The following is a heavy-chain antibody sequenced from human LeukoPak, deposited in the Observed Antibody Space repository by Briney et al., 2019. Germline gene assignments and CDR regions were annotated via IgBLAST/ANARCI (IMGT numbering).Heavy chain of an antibody. D-gene: IGHD3-10*01. CDR2: TSSDLNVK. CDR1: GFTFRNYV. CDR3: AREGYYGSGSPPSLYFDY. V-gene: IGHV3-30-3*01. J-gene: IGHJ4*02. Sequence: GGSLRLSCAASGFTFRNYVIHWVRQAPGKGLEWVAVTSSDLNVKLYADFVKGRFTISRDNSRSTLYLQMNSLRPEDTAIYYCAREGYYGSGSPPSLYFDYWGQGTLVTVSS.